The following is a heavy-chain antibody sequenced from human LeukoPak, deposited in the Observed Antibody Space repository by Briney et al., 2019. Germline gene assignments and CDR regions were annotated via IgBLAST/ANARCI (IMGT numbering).Heavy chain of an antibody. CDR1: GFTFSSYA. CDR2: ISGNGGST. CDR3: AKGAIAGVPAAIGNWFDP. Sequence: GGSLRLSCAASGFTFSSYAMSWVRQAPGKGLEWASAISGNGGSTYYADSVKGRFTISRDNSKNTLYLQMNSLRAEDTAVYYCAKGAIAGVPAAIGNWFDPWGQGTLVTVSS. V-gene: IGHV3-23*01. D-gene: IGHD2-2*02. J-gene: IGHJ5*02.